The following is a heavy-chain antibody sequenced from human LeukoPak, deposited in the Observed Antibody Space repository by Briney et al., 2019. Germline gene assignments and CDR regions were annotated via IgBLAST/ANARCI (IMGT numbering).Heavy chain of an antibody. CDR1: GFTFSSSA. CDR3: AKQLGYCSDGSCYFPY. V-gene: IGHV3-23*01. Sequence: GGSLRLSCAASGFTFSSSAMSWVRQAPGKGLEWVSAISNNGGYTYYADSVRGRFTISRDNSKSTLCLQMNSLRAEDTAVYYCAKQLGYCSDGSCYFPYWGQGTLVTVSS. J-gene: IGHJ4*02. CDR2: ISNNGGYT. D-gene: IGHD2-15*01.